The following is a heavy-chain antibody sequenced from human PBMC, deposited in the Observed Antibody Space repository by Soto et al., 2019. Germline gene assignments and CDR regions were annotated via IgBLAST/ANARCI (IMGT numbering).Heavy chain of an antibody. V-gene: IGHV1-8*01. J-gene: IGHJ4*02. CDR2: MNPNSGNT. D-gene: IGHD4-17*01. Sequence: QVQLVQSGAEVKKPGASVKVSCKASGYTFTSYDINWVRQATGQGLEWMGWMNPNSGNTGYAQKFQGKVTMPRNTSISTAYMELSSLRSEDTAVYYCAKNYGDLDYFDYWGQGTLVTVSS. CDR3: AKNYGDLDYFDY. CDR1: GYTFTSYD.